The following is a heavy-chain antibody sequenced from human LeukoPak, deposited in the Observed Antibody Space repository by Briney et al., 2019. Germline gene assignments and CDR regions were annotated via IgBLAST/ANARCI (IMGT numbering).Heavy chain of an antibody. V-gene: IGHV6-1*01. D-gene: IGHD1-26*01. CDR2: TYSRSKWFN. CDR1: GDSVSSKSAS. Sequence: SQTLSLTCAISGDSVSSKSASWNWIRQSPSGGLEWLGRTYSRSKWFNDYAVSVKSRITINPDTSKSQFSLHLTSVTPDDTAVYYCARGTGSLDYWGQGTLVAVSS. J-gene: IGHJ4*02. CDR3: ARGTGSLDY.